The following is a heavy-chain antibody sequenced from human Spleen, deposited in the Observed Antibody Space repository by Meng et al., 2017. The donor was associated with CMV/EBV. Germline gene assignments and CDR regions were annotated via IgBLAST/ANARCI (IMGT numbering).Heavy chain of an antibody. CDR2: IYSGGTT. J-gene: IGHJ4*02. D-gene: IGHD2-2*02. CDR1: GFTFSSYE. Sequence: GGSLRLSCAASGFTFSSYEMNWVRQAPGMGLQWVSIIYSGGTTYYADSVKGRFTISRDDFKNTLYLQMNNLRREDTAVYYCVRDETSLGYRGQGTLVTVSS. CDR3: VRDETSLGY. V-gene: IGHV3-66*02.